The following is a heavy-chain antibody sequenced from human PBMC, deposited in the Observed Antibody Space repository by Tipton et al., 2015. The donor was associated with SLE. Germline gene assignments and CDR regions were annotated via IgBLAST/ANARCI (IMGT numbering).Heavy chain of an antibody. CDR2: ISSSGDRT. J-gene: IGHJ4*02. CDR3: ARQENHGFGELAY. D-gene: IGHD3-10*01. V-gene: IGHV3-23*01. Sequence: SLRLSCAVSGFTFSNYAMSWVRQAPGKGPEWVSGISSSGDRTYYADSVKGRFIISRDNSQNTLYLQLDSLRVEDTAVYYCARQENHGFGELAYWGQGILVTVSS. CDR1: GFTFSNYA.